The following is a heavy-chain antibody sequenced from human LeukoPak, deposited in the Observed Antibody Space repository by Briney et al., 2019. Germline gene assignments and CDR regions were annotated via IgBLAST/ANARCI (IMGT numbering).Heavy chain of an antibody. D-gene: IGHD2-2*01. J-gene: IGHJ5*02. V-gene: IGHV4-39*01. CDR2: IYYSGST. Sequence: SETLSLTCTVSGGSISSSSYYWGWIRQPPGKGLEWIGSIYYSGSTYCNPSLKSRVTISVDTSKNQFSLKLSSVTAADTAVYYCARSDIVVVPAYNWFDPWGQGTLVTVSS. CDR1: GGSISSSSYY. CDR3: ARSDIVVVPAYNWFDP.